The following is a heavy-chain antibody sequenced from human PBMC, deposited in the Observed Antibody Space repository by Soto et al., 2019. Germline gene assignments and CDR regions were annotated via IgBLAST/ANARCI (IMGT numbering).Heavy chain of an antibody. V-gene: IGHV1-2*02. Sequence: ASVKVSCKASGYTFTGYYMHWVRQAPGQGLEWMGWINPDSGGTNYAQKFQGRVTMTRDTSISTDYMELSRLRSDDTAVYYCASDFRIVVVVAATQCRDNWSERWGKGTMVIVSS. CDR2: INPDSGGT. J-gene: IGHJ6*04. CDR3: ASDFRIVVVVAATQCRDNWSER. D-gene: IGHD2-15*01. CDR1: GYTFTGYY.